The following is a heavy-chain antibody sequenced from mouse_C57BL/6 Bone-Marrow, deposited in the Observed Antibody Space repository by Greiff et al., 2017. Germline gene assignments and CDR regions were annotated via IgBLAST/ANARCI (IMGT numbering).Heavy chain of an antibody. CDR2: IDPADSYT. CDR1: GYTFTSYW. Sequence: QVQLKQPGAGLVKPGASLKLSCKASGYTFTSYWMQWVQQRPGQGLEWIGEIDPADSYTNYNQKFKGKATLTVDTSSSTAYMQLSSLTSEDSAVYYCAAALFAYWGQGTTLTVSS. V-gene: IGHV1-50*01. J-gene: IGHJ2*01. CDR3: AAALFAY.